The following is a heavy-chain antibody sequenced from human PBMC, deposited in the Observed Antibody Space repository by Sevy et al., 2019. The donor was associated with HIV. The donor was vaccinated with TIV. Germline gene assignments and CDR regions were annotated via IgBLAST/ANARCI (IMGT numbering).Heavy chain of an antibody. D-gene: IGHD3-22*01. Sequence: GGSLRLSCAASGFAFSDFAMNWLRQLPGKGLEWVAIISYDGRKKYYADSVKGRFTISRDNSKNMVFLQMSGLRPEDTAVSYCATASLWGDSGIYYPSFDSWGQGTLVTVSS. V-gene: IGHV3-30*04. CDR2: ISYDGRKK. CDR1: GFAFSDFA. J-gene: IGHJ4*02. CDR3: ATASLWGDSGIYYPSFDS.